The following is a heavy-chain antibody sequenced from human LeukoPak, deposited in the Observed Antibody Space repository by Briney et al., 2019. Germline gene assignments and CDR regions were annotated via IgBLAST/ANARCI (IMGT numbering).Heavy chain of an antibody. V-gene: IGHV3-33*01. CDR1: GFTFSSYG. J-gene: IGHJ6*02. CDR2: IWYDGSNK. CDR3: AREAGYYYGMDV. Sequence: GGSLRLSCAASGFTFSSYGMHWVRQAPGKGLEWVAVIWYDGSNKYYADSVKGRFTISRDNSKNTLYLQMNSLRAEDTAVYYCAREAGYYYGMDVWGQGTTVTVSS.